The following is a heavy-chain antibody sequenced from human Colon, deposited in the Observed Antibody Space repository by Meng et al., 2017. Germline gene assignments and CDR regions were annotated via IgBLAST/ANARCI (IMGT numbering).Heavy chain of an antibody. CDR3: SGGYNSSVDY. J-gene: IGHJ4*02. V-gene: IGHV3-30*04. Sequence: GESLKISCAASGFTFSSYVMHWVHQAPGKGLEWVAVIQYDGSNNYYADSVKSRFTISIDNSKNTLYLQMDSLRAEDTAVYCCSGGYNSSVDYWGQGTLVTVSS. D-gene: IGHD5-24*01. CDR1: GFTFSSYV. CDR2: IQYDGSNN.